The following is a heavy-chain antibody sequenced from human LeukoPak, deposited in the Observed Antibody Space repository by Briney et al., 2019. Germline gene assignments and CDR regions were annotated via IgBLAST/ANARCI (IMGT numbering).Heavy chain of an antibody. D-gene: IGHD2-15*01. J-gene: IGHJ4*02. CDR2: IYYNGGT. V-gene: IGHV4-59*08. CDR3: AGGGDKAKTGY. Sequence: PSETLSLTCTVSGGSVTSYYWSCIRQPPGKGLEWIGYIYYNGGTNYNPSLKSRITISLDTSKNQFSLRLSSVTAADTAVYYCAGGGDKAKTGYWGQGTLVTASS. CDR1: GGSVTSYY.